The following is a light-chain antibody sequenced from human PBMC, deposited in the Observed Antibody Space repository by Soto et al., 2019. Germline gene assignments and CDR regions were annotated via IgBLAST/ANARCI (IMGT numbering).Light chain of an antibody. CDR1: QSVSSN. CDR2: DAS. CDR3: QQRSNWPPDRLT. Sequence: EIVMTQSPATLSVSPGERATLSCRASQSVSSNLAWYQQKPGQAPRLLIYDASNRATGIPARFSGGGSGTDFTLTISSLEPEDFAVYYCQQRSNWPPDRLTFGGGTKVEIK. V-gene: IGKV3-11*01. J-gene: IGKJ4*01.